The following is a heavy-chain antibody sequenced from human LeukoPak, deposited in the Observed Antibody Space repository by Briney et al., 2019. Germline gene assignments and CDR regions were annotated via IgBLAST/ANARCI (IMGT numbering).Heavy chain of an antibody. CDR3: ARGRISTRPYYFDY. D-gene: IGHD2-2*01. CDR2: IYYSGST. CDR1: GGSVSSGSYY. Sequence: SETLSLTCTVSGGSVSSGSYYWSWIRQPPGKGLEWIGYIYYSGSTNYNPSLKSRVTISVDTSKNQFSLKLSSVTAADTAVYYCARGRISTRPYYFDYWGQGTLVTVSS. V-gene: IGHV4-61*01. J-gene: IGHJ4*02.